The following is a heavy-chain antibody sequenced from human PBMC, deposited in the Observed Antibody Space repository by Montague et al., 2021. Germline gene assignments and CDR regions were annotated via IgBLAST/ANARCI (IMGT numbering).Heavy chain of an antibody. V-gene: IGHV4-59*08. D-gene: IGHD3-10*01. CDR1: SGSIFHSH. J-gene: IGHJ5*02. Sequence: SETLSLTCTVSSGSIFHSHWSWIRQHPGKGLEWLGSMFYSGATSNNPSLKSRVTMSIDTSTNQFSLELSFVTAADTAVYYCAKQDYFVSGASYKGFDPWGQGILVTVSS. CDR2: MFYSGAT. CDR3: AKQDYFVSGASYKGFDP.